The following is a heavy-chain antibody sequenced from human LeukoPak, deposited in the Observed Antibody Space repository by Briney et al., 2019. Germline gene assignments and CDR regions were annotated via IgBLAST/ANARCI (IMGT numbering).Heavy chain of an antibody. CDR3: ARGGSFFYYGSGSYHDY. J-gene: IGHJ4*02. V-gene: IGHV4-59*01. Sequence: SETLSLTCAVYGVSFSGYYWSWIRQPPGKGLEWIGYIYYSGSTNYNPSLKSRVTISVDTSKNQFSLKLSSVTAADTAVYYCARGGSFFYYGSGSYHDYWGQGTLVTVSS. CDR1: GVSFSGYY. D-gene: IGHD3-10*01. CDR2: IYYSGST.